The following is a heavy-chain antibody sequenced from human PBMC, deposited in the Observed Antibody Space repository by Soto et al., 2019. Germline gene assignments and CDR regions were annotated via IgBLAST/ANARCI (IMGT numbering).Heavy chain of an antibody. Sequence: EVQLVESGGGLVKPGRSLRLSCIASGFTFGDYAMSWFRQAPGKGLEWVGFIRSKVYGGTTEYAASVKDRFTISRDDSKSIAYLQMNSLKTEDTAMYYGTRGRRVIRDYYGMDVWGQGTTVTVSS. D-gene: IGHD2-21*01. CDR1: GFTFGDYA. CDR2: IRSKVYGGTT. J-gene: IGHJ6*02. CDR3: TRGRRVIRDYYGMDV. V-gene: IGHV3-49*05.